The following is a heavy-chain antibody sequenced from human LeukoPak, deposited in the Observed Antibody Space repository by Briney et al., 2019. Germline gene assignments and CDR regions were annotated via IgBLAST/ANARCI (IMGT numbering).Heavy chain of an antibody. D-gene: IGHD1-7*01. CDR2: IYTSGSA. J-gene: IGHJ4*02. CDR1: GGSINSGTNY. V-gene: IGHV4-61*02. CDR3: ARDKDWNFD. Sequence: SQTLSLTCTVSGGSINSGTNYWSWIRQPAGKGLEWIGRIYTSGSANYNPSLKSRVTISVDTSKNQFSLKLSSVTAADTAVYYCARDKDWNFDWGQGTLVTVSS.